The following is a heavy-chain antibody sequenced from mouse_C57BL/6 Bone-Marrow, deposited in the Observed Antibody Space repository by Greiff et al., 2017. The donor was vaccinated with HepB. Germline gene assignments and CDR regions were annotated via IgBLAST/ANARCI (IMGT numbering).Heavy chain of an antibody. V-gene: IGHV1-69*01. CDR1: GYTFTSYW. CDR3: AREGIYYSNYDFDY. Sequence: VQLQQSGAELVMPGASVKLSCKASGYTFTSYWMHWVKQRPGQGLEWIGAIDPSDSYTNYNQKFKGKSTLTVDKSSSTAYMQLSSLTSEDSAVYYCAREGIYYSNYDFDYWGQGTTLTVSS. J-gene: IGHJ2*01. D-gene: IGHD2-5*01. CDR2: IDPSDSYT.